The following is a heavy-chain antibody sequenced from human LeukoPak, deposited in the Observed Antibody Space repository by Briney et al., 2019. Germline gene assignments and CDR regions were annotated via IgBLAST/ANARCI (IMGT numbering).Heavy chain of an antibody. D-gene: IGHD6-13*01. J-gene: IGHJ4*02. CDR2: ISSSSYT. CDR3: ARSQPGIAAAGFDY. V-gene: IGHV3-11*06. Sequence: GGSLRLSCAASGFTFSDYYMSWIRQAPGKGLEWVSYISSSSYTNYADSVKGRFTISRDNAKNSLYLQMNSLRAEDTAVYYCARSQPGIAAAGFDYWGQGTLVTVSS. CDR1: GFTFSDYY.